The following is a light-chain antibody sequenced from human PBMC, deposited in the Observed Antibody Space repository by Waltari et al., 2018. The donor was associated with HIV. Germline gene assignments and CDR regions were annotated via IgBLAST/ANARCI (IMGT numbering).Light chain of an antibody. CDR1: TSNIGINN. CDR2: GNY. J-gene: IGLJ3*02. CDR3: ASWDASLNGWV. Sequence: QSVVTQPPSVSGTPGQTVTISCSGRTSNIGINNVNWYQHLPGTAPKRLIYGNYQRPSGVPDRFSAAKSGTSASLAISGLQSEDEADYYCASWDASLNGWVFGGGTKLTVL. V-gene: IGLV1-44*01.